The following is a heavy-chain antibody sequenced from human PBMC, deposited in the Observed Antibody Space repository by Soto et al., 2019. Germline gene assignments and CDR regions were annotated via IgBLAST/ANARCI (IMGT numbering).Heavy chain of an antibody. J-gene: IGHJ2*01. Sequence: QLQLQESGPGLVKPSETLSLTCTVSGGSISSSSYYWGWIRQPPRKGLQWIGSIYYSGSNYYNPCLKRRCTLAVATSNNQFSLKLSSVPAADTAVYYCARDGGSYYGWYFDLWGRGTLVTVSS. CDR2: IYYSGSN. D-gene: IGHD1-26*01. CDR1: GGSISSSSYY. CDR3: ARDGGSYYGWYFDL. V-gene: IGHV4-39*02.